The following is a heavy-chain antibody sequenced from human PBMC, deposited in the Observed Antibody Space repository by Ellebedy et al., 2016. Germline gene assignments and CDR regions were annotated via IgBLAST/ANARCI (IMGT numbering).Heavy chain of an antibody. V-gene: IGHV5-51*01. CDR3: ARPLFSGYDLFSAMKAFDS. CDR1: GYSFGSYW. J-gene: IGHJ4*01. CDR2: IFPYNFET. D-gene: IGHD5-12*01. Sequence: GESLKISXQVSGYSFGSYWVAWVRQMPGKALEWMGIIFPYNFETRYNPSFQGQVTISADKSISTAFLQWSSLKASDTAIYYCARPLFSGYDLFSAMKAFDSWGHGTLVTVSS.